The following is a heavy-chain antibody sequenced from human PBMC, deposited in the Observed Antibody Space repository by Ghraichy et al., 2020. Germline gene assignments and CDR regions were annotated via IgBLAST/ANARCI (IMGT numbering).Heavy chain of an antibody. CDR1: GFTVSSNY. D-gene: IGHD4-23*01. V-gene: IGHV3-53*01. Sequence: GESLNISCAASGFTVSSNYMSWVRQAPGKGLEWVSVIYSGGSTYYADSVKGRFTISRDNSKNTLYLQMNSLRAEDTAVYYCAREAGGGNSGDYFDYWGQGTLVTVSS. CDR3: AREAGGGNSGDYFDY. J-gene: IGHJ4*02. CDR2: IYSGGST.